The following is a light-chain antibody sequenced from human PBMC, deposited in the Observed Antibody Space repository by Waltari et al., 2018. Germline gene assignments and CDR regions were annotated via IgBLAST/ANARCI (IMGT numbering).Light chain of an antibody. CDR3: QHYVRLPAT. V-gene: IGKV3-20*01. CDR1: QSVSRT. J-gene: IGKJ1*01. CDR2: GAS. Sequence: EIVLTQSPGTLSLSTGESATLSCRASQSVSRTLAWYQQKPGQAPKLLIYGASIRATGIPDRFTGSGSGTDFSLTISSLEPEDFAIYFCQHYVRLPATFGQGTKVEIK.